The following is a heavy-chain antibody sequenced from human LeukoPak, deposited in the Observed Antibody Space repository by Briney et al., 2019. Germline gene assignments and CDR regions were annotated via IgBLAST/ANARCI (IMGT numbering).Heavy chain of an antibody. CDR2: IIPIFDAA. Sequence: SVKVSCKASGGSFTKYTLSWVRQAPGQGLEWMGGIIPIFDAANYAQKFRGRLTVTADESTTTAYMELNSLTSEDTAVYFCATDELTGQLVFWGQGTRVTVSS. V-gene: IGHV1-69*01. D-gene: IGHD5-24*01. CDR3: ATDELTGQLVF. CDR1: GGSFTKYT. J-gene: IGHJ4*02.